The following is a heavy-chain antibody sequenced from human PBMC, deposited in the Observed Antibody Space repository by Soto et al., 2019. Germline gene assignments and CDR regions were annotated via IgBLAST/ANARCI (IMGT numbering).Heavy chain of an antibody. CDR1: GFTFNNYA. V-gene: IGHV3-30-3*01. Sequence: QVQLVESGGGVVQPGRPLRLSCAASGFTFNNYAMHWVRQAPGKGLEWVTIISYDGSNKYYADSVKGRFTISRDNSKNTLYLQMNGRRAEDTALYYCARDYDAGGAMDVWGQGTTVTVSS. J-gene: IGHJ6*02. CDR2: ISYDGSNK. CDR3: ARDYDAGGAMDV. D-gene: IGHD3-3*01.